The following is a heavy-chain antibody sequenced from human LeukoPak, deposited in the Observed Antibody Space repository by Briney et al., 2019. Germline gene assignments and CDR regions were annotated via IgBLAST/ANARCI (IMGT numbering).Heavy chain of an antibody. V-gene: IGHV4-59*01. CDR1: GGSISSYY. CDR3: ARDPGYSGIDY. J-gene: IGHJ4*02. CDR2: IYYSGST. D-gene: IGHD5-12*01. Sequence: PSETLSLTCTVSGGSISSYYWSWIRQPPGKGLEWIGYIYYSGSTNYNPSLKSRVTISVDTSKNQFSLNLNSVTAADTAVYYCARDPGYSGIDYWGQGTLVTVSS.